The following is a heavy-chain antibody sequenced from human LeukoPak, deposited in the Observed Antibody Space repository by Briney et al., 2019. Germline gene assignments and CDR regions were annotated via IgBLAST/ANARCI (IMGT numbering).Heavy chain of an antibody. CDR2: IYHSGST. CDR1: GGSISSGGYY. J-gene: IGHJ4*02. Sequence: SETLSLTCNVSGGSISSGGYYWSWIRQPPGKGLEWIGYIYHSGSTYYNPSLKSRVTISVDRSKNQFSLKLSSVTAADTAVYYCARHRWEPIDYWGQGTLVTVSS. V-gene: IGHV4-30-2*01. D-gene: IGHD1-26*01. CDR3: ARHRWEPIDY.